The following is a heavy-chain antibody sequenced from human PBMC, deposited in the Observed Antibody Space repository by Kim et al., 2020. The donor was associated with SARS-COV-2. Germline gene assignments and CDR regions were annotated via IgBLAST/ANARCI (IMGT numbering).Heavy chain of an antibody. Sequence: SETLSLTCAVYGGSFSGYYWSWIRQPPGKGLEWIGEINHSGSTNYNPSLKSRVTISVDTSKNQFSLKLSSVTAADTAVYYCARSRAEDIVVVPAFVDYWGQGTLVTVSS. J-gene: IGHJ4*02. D-gene: IGHD2-2*01. V-gene: IGHV4-34*01. CDR3: ARSRAEDIVVVPAFVDY. CDR2: INHSGST. CDR1: GGSFSGYY.